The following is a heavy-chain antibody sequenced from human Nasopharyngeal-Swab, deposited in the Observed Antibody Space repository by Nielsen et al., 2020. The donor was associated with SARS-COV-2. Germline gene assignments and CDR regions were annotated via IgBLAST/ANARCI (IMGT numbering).Heavy chain of an antibody. Sequence: GKGLEWIGRIYTSGSTNYNPSLKSRVTMSVDTSMNQFSLKLSSVTAADTAVYYCARGLEWLDYWGQGTLVTVSS. D-gene: IGHD3-3*01. V-gene: IGHV4-4*07. J-gene: IGHJ4*02. CDR3: ARGLEWLDY. CDR2: IYTSGST.